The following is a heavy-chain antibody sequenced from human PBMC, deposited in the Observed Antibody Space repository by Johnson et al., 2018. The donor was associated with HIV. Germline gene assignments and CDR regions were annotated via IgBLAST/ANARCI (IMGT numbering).Heavy chain of an antibody. CDR2: IGRNSGTI. CDR1: GFTVSSNY. CDR3: ARDFLRLLDAFDI. J-gene: IGHJ3*02. D-gene: IGHD3-16*01. Sequence: VQLVESGGGVVQPGRSLRLSCAASGFTVSSNYMSWVRQAPGKGLEWVSSIGRNSGTIGYADSVKGRFTISRDNAKNSLYLQMNSLRAEDTAVYYCARDFLRLLDAFDIWGQGTMVTVSS. V-gene: IGHV3-48*04.